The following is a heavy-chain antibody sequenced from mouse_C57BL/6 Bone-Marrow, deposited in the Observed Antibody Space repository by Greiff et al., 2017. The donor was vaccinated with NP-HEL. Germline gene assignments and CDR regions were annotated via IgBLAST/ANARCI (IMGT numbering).Heavy chain of an antibody. CDR3: ARAPYDY. J-gene: IGHJ2*01. CDR1: GYSFTSYY. V-gene: IGHV1-66*01. CDR2: IYPGSGNT. Sequence: QVQLKESGPELVKPGASVKISCKASGYSFTSYYIHWVKQRPGQGLEWIGWIYPGSGNTKYNEKFKGKATLTADTSSSTAYMQLSSLTSEDSAVYYCARAPYDYWGQGTTLTVSS.